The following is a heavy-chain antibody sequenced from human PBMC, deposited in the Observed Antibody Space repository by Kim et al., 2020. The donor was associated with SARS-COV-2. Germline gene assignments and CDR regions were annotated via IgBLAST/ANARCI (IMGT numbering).Heavy chain of an antibody. J-gene: IGHJ1*01. Sequence: GGSLRLSCAASGFTVSSNYMSWVRQAPGKGLEWVSVIYSGGSTYYADSVKGRFTISRDSSKNTLYLQMNSLRAEDTAVYYCARDLAVTATSEYFQHWGQGTLVTVSS. V-gene: IGHV3-66*01. D-gene: IGHD4-4*01. CDR1: GFTVSSNY. CDR3: ARDLAVTATSEYFQH. CDR2: IYSGGST.